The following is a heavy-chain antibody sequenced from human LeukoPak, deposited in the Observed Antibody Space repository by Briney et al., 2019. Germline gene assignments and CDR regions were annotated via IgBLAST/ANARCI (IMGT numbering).Heavy chain of an antibody. CDR1: GFTFSTYN. CDR3: AREMDSGSYLGY. CDR2: IKSSGTIT. D-gene: IGHD3-10*01. J-gene: IGHJ4*02. Sequence: PGGSLRLSCAAPGFTFSTYNMNWVRQAPGKGLEWISFIKSSGTITYYTDSVKGRFTISRDNAKNSLYLQMNSLRAEDTAVYYCAREMDSGSYLGYWGQGALVTVSS. V-gene: IGHV3-48*01.